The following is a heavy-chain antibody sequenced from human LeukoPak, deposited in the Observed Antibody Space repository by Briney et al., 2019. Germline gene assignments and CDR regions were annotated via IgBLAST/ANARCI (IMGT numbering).Heavy chain of an antibody. CDR2: ISSSSSTI. D-gene: IGHD3-9*01. CDR3: ARDRLRYFDFHLYFDY. V-gene: IGHV3-48*02. CDR1: GFTFSSYS. Sequence: GGSLRLSRAASGFTFSSYSMNWVRQAPGKGLEWVSYISSSSSTIYYADSVKGRFTISRDNAKNSLYLQMNSLRDEDTAVYYCARDRLRYFDFHLYFDYWGQGTLVTVSS. J-gene: IGHJ4*02.